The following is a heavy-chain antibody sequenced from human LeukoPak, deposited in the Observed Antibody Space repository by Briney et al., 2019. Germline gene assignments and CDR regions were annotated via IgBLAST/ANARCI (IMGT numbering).Heavy chain of an antibody. CDR3: ARNYYGSGSYYVFDS. Sequence: SQTLSLTCVISGDSVSSNSAAWNWIRQSPSRGLEWLGRTYYDSQWYNDYAVSVKSRITIDPDTSKNQFSLQLNSVTPEDTAVYYCARNYYGSGSYYVFDSWGQGTLVTVSS. V-gene: IGHV6-1*01. D-gene: IGHD3-10*01. CDR2: TYYDSQWYN. J-gene: IGHJ4*02. CDR1: GDSVSSNSAA.